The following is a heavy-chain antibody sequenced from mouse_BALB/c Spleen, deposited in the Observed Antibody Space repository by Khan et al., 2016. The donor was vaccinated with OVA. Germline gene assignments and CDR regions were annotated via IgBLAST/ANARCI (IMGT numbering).Heavy chain of an antibody. Sequence: QIQLVQSGPELKKPGETVKISCKASGYTFTNSGMNWVKQAPGKGLKWMGWINTYTGEPTYADDFKGRFAFSLDTSASTAYLQINNLESEDTATYCCARPPYFSDVLVYWGQGTSVTVSS. D-gene: IGHD2-10*01. V-gene: IGHV9-3-1*01. J-gene: IGHJ4*01. CDR3: ARPPYFSDVLVY. CDR1: GYTFTNSG. CDR2: INTYTGEP.